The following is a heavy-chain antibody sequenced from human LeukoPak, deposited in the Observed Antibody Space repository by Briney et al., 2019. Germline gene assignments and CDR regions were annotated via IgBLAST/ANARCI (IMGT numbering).Heavy chain of an antibody. J-gene: IGHJ4*02. V-gene: IGHV5-51*01. CDR2: IYPGDSDT. Sequence: GESLKISCKGSGYSFTSYWIGWVRQMPGKGLEWMGIIYPGDSDTRYSPSFQGQVTISADKSISTAYLQWSSLKASDTAMYYCARQVGIRCSGGSCPPWYFDYWGQGTLVTVSS. D-gene: IGHD2-15*01. CDR1: GYSFTSYW. CDR3: ARQVGIRCSGGSCPPWYFDY.